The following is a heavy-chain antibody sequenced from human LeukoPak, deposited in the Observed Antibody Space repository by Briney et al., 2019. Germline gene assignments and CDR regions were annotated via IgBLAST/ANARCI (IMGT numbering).Heavy chain of an antibody. Sequence: SETLSLTCTVSGGSISTYYWNWIRQPPGKGLEWIGYIYHSGSTNYNPSLQSRVTISVDTSKNQFSLNLNSVTAADTAVYYCASVYDSSGYYPFWGQGTLVTVSS. D-gene: IGHD3-22*01. CDR3: ASVYDSSGYYPF. CDR2: IYHSGST. J-gene: IGHJ4*02. CDR1: GGSISTYY. V-gene: IGHV4-59*12.